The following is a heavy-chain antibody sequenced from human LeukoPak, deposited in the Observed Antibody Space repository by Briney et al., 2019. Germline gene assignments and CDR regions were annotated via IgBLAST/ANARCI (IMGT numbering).Heavy chain of an antibody. J-gene: IGHJ4*02. Sequence: PGRSLRLSCAASGFTFSSYGMHWVRQAPGKGLEWVAVISYDGSNKYYADSVKGRFTISRDNAKNTLYLQMNSLRAEDTAVYYCARVVGSSGWYLGYWGQRTLVTVSS. CDR3: ARVVGSSGWYLGY. CDR1: GFTFSSYG. D-gene: IGHD6-19*01. V-gene: IGHV3-30*03. CDR2: ISYDGSNK.